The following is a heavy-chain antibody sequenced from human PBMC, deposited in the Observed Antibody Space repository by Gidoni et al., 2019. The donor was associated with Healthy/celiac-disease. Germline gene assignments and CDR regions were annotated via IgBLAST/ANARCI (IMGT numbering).Heavy chain of an antibody. J-gene: IGHJ4*02. CDR2: ISGSGGST. V-gene: IGHV3-23*01. CDR3: AKGGERQLVYLIY. D-gene: IGHD6-6*01. Sequence: EVQLLESGGGLVQPGGSLRLSCAASGFTFSSYARSWVRQATGKGLEWVSDISGSGGSTYYADSGKGRFTISRDNSKNTLYLQMNSLRAEDTAVYYCAKGGERQLVYLIYWGQGTLVTVSS. CDR1: GFTFSSYA.